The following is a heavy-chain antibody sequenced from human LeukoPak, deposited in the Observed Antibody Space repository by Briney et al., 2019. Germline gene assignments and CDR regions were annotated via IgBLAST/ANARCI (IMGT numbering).Heavy chain of an antibody. CDR1: GFTFNNYW. CDR2: INQDGSEK. J-gene: IGHJ4*02. Sequence: PGGSLRLSCAASGFTFNNYWMSWVRQAPGKGLEWVANINQDGSEKYYVDSVKGRFIISRDNAKNSLYLQMTSLRTEDTAVYYCATNRTTGGHRFDYWGQGTLVTVSS. V-gene: IGHV3-7*01. CDR3: ATNRTTGGHRFDY. D-gene: IGHD1-1*01.